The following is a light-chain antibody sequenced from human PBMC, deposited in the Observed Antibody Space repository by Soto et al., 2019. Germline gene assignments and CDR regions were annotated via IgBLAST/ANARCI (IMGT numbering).Light chain of an antibody. Sequence: QSALTQPASVSGSPGQSITISCTGTSSDVGGYKYVSWYQQHPGKAPKLMIYEVGNRPSGVSQRFSGSKSGNTASLTIFGLQAEDEADYYCSSYTSSNTLVFGGGTTVTV. V-gene: IGLV2-14*01. CDR3: SSYTSSNTLV. CDR1: SSDVGGYKY. J-gene: IGLJ3*02. CDR2: EVG.